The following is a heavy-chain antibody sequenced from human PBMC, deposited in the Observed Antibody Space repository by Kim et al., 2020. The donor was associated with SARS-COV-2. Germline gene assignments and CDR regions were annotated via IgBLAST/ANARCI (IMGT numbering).Heavy chain of an antibody. CDR1: GYSFTSYW. Sequence: GESLKISCKGSGYSFTSYWIGWVRQMPGKGLEWMGIIYPGDSDTRYSPSFQGQVTISADKSISTAYLQWSSLKASDTAMYYCARLPRGTMVRGQRWFDPWGQGTLVTVSS. CDR3: ARLPRGTMVRGQRWFDP. D-gene: IGHD3-10*01. V-gene: IGHV5-51*01. CDR2: IYPGDSDT. J-gene: IGHJ5*02.